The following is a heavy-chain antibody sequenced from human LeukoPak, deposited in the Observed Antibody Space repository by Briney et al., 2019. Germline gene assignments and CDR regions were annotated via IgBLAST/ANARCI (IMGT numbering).Heavy chain of an antibody. CDR2: ISSSSSYI. CDR1: GFTFSTYW. Sequence: GGSLRLSCAASGFTFSTYWMSWVRQAPGKGLEWVSSISSSSSYIYYADSVKGRFTISRDNAKNSLYLQMNSLRAEDTAVYYCARETTIFGVVIYYYGMDVWGQGTTVTVSS. V-gene: IGHV3-21*01. CDR3: ARETTIFGVVIYYYGMDV. D-gene: IGHD3-3*01. J-gene: IGHJ6*02.